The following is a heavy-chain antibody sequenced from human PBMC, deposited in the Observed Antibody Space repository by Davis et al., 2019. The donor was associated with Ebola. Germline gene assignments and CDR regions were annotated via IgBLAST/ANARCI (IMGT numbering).Heavy chain of an antibody. CDR3: ARGYHRANWGADFDY. J-gene: IGHJ4*02. Sequence: ASVPVSCQASGYTFTGYYLHWVRQAPAQGLEWMGWINPNSGNTGYAQKFQGRVTITRNTSISTAYMELSSLRSEDTAVYYCARGYHRANWGADFDYWGQGTLVTVSS. CDR1: GYTFTGYY. V-gene: IGHV1-8*03. CDR2: INPNSGNT. D-gene: IGHD7-27*01.